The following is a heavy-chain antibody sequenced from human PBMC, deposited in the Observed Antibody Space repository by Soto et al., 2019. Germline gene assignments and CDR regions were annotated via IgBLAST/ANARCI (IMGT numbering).Heavy chain of an antibody. CDR2: ISNSGDT. CDR3: ARGRPVCTATACHGDGFVY. Sequence: QVQLQESGPGLVKPSETLSLTCSVSGGSISSGRYHWSWVRQRPGKGLEWIGYISNSGDTNYNPSFNRRVTISGDTSRNPFSLNRRSATAADTAVYYCARGRPVCTATACHGDGFVYWGQGILVTVSS. J-gene: IGHJ4*02. CDR1: GGSISSGRYH. V-gene: IGHV4-31*03. D-gene: IGHD2-8*02.